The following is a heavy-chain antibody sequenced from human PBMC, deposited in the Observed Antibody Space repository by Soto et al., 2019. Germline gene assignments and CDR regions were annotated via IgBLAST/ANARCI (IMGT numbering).Heavy chain of an antibody. CDR3: AKREELYYDSSGFVYYFAY. D-gene: IGHD3-22*01. V-gene: IGHV3-30-3*02. CDR2: ISYDGSNK. J-gene: IGHJ4*02. Sequence: PGGSLRLSCAASGFTFSSYAMHWVRQAPGKGLEWVAVISYDGSNKYYADSVKGRFTISRDNSKNTLYLQMNSLRAEDTAIYYCAKREELYYDSSGFVYYFAYWGQGTLVTVSS. CDR1: GFTFSSYA.